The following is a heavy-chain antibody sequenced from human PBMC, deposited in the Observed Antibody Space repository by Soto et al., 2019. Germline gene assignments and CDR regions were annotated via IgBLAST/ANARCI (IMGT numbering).Heavy chain of an antibody. CDR2: INAGNGNT. V-gene: IGHV1-3*01. CDR3: ARGVENIVVVLDVFGYYGMDV. CDR1: GYRFTSYA. Sequence: ASVKFSCKASGYRFTSYAIYWVRRAPGQRLEWMGWINAGNGNTKYSQKLQGRVTFTGDTSASTAHMELSSLRSEDTAVYFCARGVENIVVVLDVFGYYGMDVWGQGTTVTVSS. D-gene: IGHD2-2*01. J-gene: IGHJ6*02.